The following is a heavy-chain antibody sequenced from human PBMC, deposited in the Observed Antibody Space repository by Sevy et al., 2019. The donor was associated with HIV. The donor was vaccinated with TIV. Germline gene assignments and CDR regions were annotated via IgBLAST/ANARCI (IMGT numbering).Heavy chain of an antibody. V-gene: IGHV3-11*01. CDR2: ISSSGSTI. J-gene: IGHJ5*02. D-gene: IGHD3-3*01. CDR1: GFTFSDYY. CDR3: ARVVTILGVVGGWFDP. Sequence: GGSLRLSCAASGFTFSDYYMSWIHQAPGKELEWVSYISSSGSTIYYADSVKGRFTISRDNAKNSLYLQMNSLRAEDTAVYYCARVVTILGVVGGWFDPWGQGTLVTVSS.